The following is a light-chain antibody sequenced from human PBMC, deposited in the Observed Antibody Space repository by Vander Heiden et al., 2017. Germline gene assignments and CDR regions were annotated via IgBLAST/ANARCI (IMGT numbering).Light chain of an antibody. CDR3: SSYTSSSTYYV. V-gene: IGLV2-14*01. CDR2: KVS. CDR1: SSDVSGYTY. J-gene: IGLJ1*01. Sequence: QSAPTQPASVSGSPGKSITIPCSGTSSDVSGYTYVSWYQQHQGKAPKLMINKVSSRTSGVSNRFSGSKSGNTASLTISGLRAEDEAEYYCSSYTSSSTYYVFGTGTKVTVL.